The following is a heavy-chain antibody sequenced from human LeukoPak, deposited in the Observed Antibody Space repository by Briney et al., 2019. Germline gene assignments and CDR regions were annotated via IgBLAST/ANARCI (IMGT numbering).Heavy chain of an antibody. J-gene: IGHJ3*02. CDR2: INHSGST. CDR1: GGSFSGYY. D-gene: IGHD5-18*01. Sequence: NPSETLSLTCAVYGGSFSGYYWSWIRQPPGKGLEWIGEINHSGSTNYNPSLKSRVTISVDTSKNQFSLKLSSVTAADTAVYYCARGPRGYSYGYLSGAFDIWGQGTMDTVSS. V-gene: IGHV4-34*01. CDR3: ARGPRGYSYGYLSGAFDI.